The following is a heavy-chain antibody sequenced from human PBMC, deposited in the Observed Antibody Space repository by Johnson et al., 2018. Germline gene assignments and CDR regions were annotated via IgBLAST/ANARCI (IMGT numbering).Heavy chain of an antibody. Sequence: QVQLVESGGGLVKPGGSLRLSCAASGFTFSDYYMSWIRQAPGKGLEWVSYIRSSGSAIYYADSVKGRFIISRDNAKNSLYLQMNSLRADDKAVDYCARVRSHAFDIWGQGTMVIVSS. V-gene: IGHV3-11*01. CDR1: GFTFSDYY. D-gene: IGHD3-10*01. J-gene: IGHJ3*02. CDR3: ARVRSHAFDI. CDR2: IRSSGSAI.